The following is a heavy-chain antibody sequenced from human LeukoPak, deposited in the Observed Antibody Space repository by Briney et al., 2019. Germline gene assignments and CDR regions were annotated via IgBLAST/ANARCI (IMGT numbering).Heavy chain of an antibody. CDR1: GFTFSSYE. CDR2: IKQDGSEK. D-gene: IGHD1-26*01. J-gene: IGHJ4*02. CDR3: ARRRDLYSGSYYPFDY. Sequence: PGGSLRLSCATSGFTFSSYEMNWVRQAPGKGLEWVDNIKQDGSEKYYVDSVKGRFTISRDNAKNSLYLQMNSLRAEDTAVYYCARRRDLYSGSYYPFDYWGQGTLVTVSS. V-gene: IGHV3-7*01.